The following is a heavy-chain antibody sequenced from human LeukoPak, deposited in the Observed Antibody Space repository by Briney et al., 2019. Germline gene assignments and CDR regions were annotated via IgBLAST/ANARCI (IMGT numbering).Heavy chain of an antibody. D-gene: IGHD6-13*01. CDR1: GYTFSRHG. J-gene: IGHJ4*02. CDR3: ARDVRRAAAGTMKY. V-gene: IGHV3-33*01. Sequence: GGSLRLSCAASGYTFSRHGIHWVRQAPGKGLEWVAVVWYDGRNRDYVDSVKGRFTISKDNSNNMVFLQMDRLRAEDTAVYFCARDVRRAAAGTMKYWGQGTLVTVSS. CDR2: VWYDGRNR.